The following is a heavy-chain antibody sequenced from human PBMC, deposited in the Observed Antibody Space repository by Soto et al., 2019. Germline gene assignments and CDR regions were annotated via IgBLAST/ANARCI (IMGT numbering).Heavy chain of an antibody. V-gene: IGHV1-69*01. Sequence: VKVSCKASGGTFSSDAFSWVRQAPGQGLEWMGGIIPTSGTANYAQKFQGRATITADESTSTAYMGLSSLTSEDTAVYFCARGQGYCSGGICYYYYYGMDVWGQGTTVTVSS. CDR3: ARGQGYCSGGICYYYYYGMDV. J-gene: IGHJ6*02. CDR1: GGTFSSDA. D-gene: IGHD2-15*01. CDR2: IIPTSGTA.